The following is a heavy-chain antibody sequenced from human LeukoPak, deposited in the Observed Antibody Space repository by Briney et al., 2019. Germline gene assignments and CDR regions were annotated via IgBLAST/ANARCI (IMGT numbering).Heavy chain of an antibody. CDR3: AKGRDGLIPEY. CDR2: ISGSGGST. Sequence: GGSLRLSCAVSGLSFSSYSMRGPRQAPGKGLEWVSAISGSGGSTYYADSVKGRFTISRDNSKNTLYLQMNSRRPGDTALYYCAKGRDGLIPEYWGQGTLVTVSS. J-gene: IGHJ4*02. V-gene: IGHV3-23*01. CDR1: GLSFSSYS. D-gene: IGHD5-24*01.